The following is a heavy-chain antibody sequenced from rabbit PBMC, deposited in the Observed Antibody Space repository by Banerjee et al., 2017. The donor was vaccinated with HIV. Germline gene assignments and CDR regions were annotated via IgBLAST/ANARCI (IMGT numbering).Heavy chain of an antibody. D-gene: IGHD1-1*01. J-gene: IGHJ4*01. V-gene: IGHV1S7*01. Sequence: QLKESGGGLVQPGGSLKLSCKASGFDFSSYYMSWVRQAPGKGLEWIGYIDPVFGSTYYASWVNGRFTISSHNAQNTLYLQLNSLTAADTATYFCARDPYASSSPNLWGPGTLVTV. CDR3: ARDPYASSSPNL. CDR2: IDPVFGST. CDR1: GFDFSSYY.